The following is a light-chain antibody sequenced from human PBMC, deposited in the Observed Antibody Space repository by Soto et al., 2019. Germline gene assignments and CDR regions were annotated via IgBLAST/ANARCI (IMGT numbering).Light chain of an antibody. J-gene: IGKJ5*01. CDR2: DAS. CDR1: QDINKN. CDR3: QQYESLPLT. V-gene: IGKV1-33*01. Sequence: EIQITHAPSSRSDPVLDGVTLTCQASQDINKNLIWYQQKPGKAPKLLIYDASDLETGVPSRFSGSGSGTGFTFTISSLQPEDFATYYCQQYESLPLTFGQGTQLEIK.